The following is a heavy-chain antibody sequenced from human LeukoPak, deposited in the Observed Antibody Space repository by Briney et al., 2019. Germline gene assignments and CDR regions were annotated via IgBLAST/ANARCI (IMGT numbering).Heavy chain of an antibody. Sequence: ASVKVSCKASGGTFSSYAISWVRQAPGQGLEWMGGIIPIFGTANYAQKFQGRVTITADESTSTAYMELSSLRSEDTPVYYCARSVVGWLQITEEYYSYNMDVWGKGTTSPSP. CDR1: GGTFSSYA. D-gene: IGHD5-24*01. CDR3: ARSVVGWLQITEEYYSYNMDV. J-gene: IGHJ6*03. CDR2: IIPIFGTA. V-gene: IGHV1-69*13.